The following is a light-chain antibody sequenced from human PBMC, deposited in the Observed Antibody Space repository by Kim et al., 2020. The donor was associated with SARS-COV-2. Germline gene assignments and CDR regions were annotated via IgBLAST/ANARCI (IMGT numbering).Light chain of an antibody. Sequence: DIQMTQSPSSLSASVGDRVTITCRASQGITNHLAWFQQKPGKAPKSLIYAASRLQSGVPSKFSGSGYGTDFTLTISSLQPEDFATYYCQQYKSYPLTFGGGTKVDIK. J-gene: IGKJ4*01. CDR1: QGITNH. V-gene: IGKV1-16*02. CDR2: AAS. CDR3: QQYKSYPLT.